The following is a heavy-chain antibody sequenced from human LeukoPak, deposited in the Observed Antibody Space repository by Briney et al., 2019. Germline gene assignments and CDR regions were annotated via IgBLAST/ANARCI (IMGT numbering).Heavy chain of an antibody. V-gene: IGHV3-48*03. CDR2: ISGGDTTI. D-gene: IGHD2/OR15-2a*01. CDR1: GFTISSYE. Sequence: PGGSLRLSCAASGFTISSYEMNWVRQAPGKGLEWVSYISGGDTTIYYADSVKGRFTISRDNSKNTLYLQMNSLRAEDTAVYYCARDLSLWTAWGQGTLVTVSS. J-gene: IGHJ5*02. CDR3: ARDLSLWTA.